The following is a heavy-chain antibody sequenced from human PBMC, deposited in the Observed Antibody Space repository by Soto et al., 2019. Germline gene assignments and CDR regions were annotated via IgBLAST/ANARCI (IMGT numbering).Heavy chain of an antibody. V-gene: IGHV4-39*01. Sequence: SETLSLTCTVSGGSISSSSYYWGWIRQPPGKGLEWIGSIYYSGSTYYNPSLKSRVTISVDTSKNQFSLKLSSVTAADTAVYYCATVVSESGILEWVSGDNWFDPWGQGTLVTVSS. CDR2: IYYSGST. CDR3: ATVVSESGILEWVSGDNWFDP. D-gene: IGHD3-3*01. CDR1: GGSISSSSYY. J-gene: IGHJ5*02.